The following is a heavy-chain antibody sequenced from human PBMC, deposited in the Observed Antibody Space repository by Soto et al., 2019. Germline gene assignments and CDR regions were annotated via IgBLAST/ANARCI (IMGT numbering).Heavy chain of an antibody. CDR1: AYTFTTYY. V-gene: IGHV1-46*01. J-gene: IGHJ6*02. CDR3: ARDPNRSGYGMDV. Sequence: GASVKFSCKASAYTFTTYYMHWSREAPGQGLEWMGIINPSGGSTSYAQKFQGRVTMTRDTSTSTVYMELSSLRSEDTAVYYCARDPNRSGYGMDVWGQGTTVTVSS. CDR2: INPSGGST. D-gene: IGHD3-10*01.